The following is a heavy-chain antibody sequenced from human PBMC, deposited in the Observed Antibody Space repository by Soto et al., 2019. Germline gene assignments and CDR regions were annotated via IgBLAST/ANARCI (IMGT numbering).Heavy chain of an antibody. V-gene: IGHV4-34*01. J-gene: IGHJ6*02. CDR1: GGSFSGYY. Sequence: PSETLSLTCAVYGGSFSGYYWSWIRQPPGKGLEWIGEINHSGSTNYNPSLKSRVTISVDTSKNQFSLKLSSVTAADTAVYYCARGRSDSSGYYKRYYYGMDVWGQGTTVTV. CDR3: ARGRSDSSGYYKRYYYGMDV. CDR2: INHSGST. D-gene: IGHD3-22*01.